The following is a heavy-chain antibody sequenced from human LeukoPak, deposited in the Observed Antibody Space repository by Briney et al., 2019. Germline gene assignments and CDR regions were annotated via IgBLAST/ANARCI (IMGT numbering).Heavy chain of an antibody. V-gene: IGHV3-23*01. Sequence: GGSLRLSCAASGFTFSSYAMSWVRQAPGKGLEWVSAISGSGGSTYYADSVKGRFTISRDNSKNTLYLQMNSLRAEDTAVYYCARDTLFCSGGYCYHDIWGQGTMVTVSS. D-gene: IGHD2-15*01. CDR3: ARDTLFCSGGYCYHDI. CDR1: GFTFSSYA. J-gene: IGHJ3*02. CDR2: ISGSGGST.